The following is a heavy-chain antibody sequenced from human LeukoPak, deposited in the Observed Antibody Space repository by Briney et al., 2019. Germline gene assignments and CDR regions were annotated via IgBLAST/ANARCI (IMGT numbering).Heavy chain of an antibody. Sequence: SETLSLTCSVSGGFINSLYWSWIRQPPGKGLEWIGSIYYSGSTYHNPSLKSRVTISVDTSKNQLSLKLSSVTAADTAVYYCAFRRDGYKGGNWFDPWGQGTLVTVSS. CDR3: AFRRDGYKGGNWFDP. CDR2: IYYSGST. V-gene: IGHV4-59*05. D-gene: IGHD5-24*01. J-gene: IGHJ5*02. CDR1: GGFINSLY.